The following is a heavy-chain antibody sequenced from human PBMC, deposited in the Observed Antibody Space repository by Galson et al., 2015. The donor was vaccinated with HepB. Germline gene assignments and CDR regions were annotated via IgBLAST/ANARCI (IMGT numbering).Heavy chain of an antibody. D-gene: IGHD2-21*01. V-gene: IGHV4-31*03. CDR1: GGSISSGGYY. CDR3: ARGSAFHTLEDY. Sequence: TLSLTCTVSGGSISSGGYYWSWVRQHPGKGLEWIGYIYYSGSTYYNPSLKSRVTISVDTSKNQFSLKLSSVTAADTAVYYCARGSAFHTLEDYWGQGTLVTVSS. CDR2: IYYSGST. J-gene: IGHJ4*02.